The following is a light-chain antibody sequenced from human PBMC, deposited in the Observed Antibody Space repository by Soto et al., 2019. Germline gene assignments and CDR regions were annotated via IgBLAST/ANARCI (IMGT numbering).Light chain of an antibody. Sequence: DIQLTQSPSFLSASVGDRVTITCRASQDISSYLAWYQQKPGKVPKLLIYAASTLQSGVPSRFSGSGSGTDFTLTISSLQPEDVATYYCQKYLSALWTFGQGTKVEIK. CDR1: QDISSY. J-gene: IGKJ1*01. CDR2: AAS. CDR3: QKYLSALWT. V-gene: IGKV1-27*01.